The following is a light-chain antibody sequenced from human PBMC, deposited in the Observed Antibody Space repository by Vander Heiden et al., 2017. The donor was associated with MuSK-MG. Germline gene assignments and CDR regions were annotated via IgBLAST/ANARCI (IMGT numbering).Light chain of an antibody. J-gene: IGLJ2*01. CDR1: SSDVGGYNY. Sequence: QSALTQPASVSGSPGQSITIYCTGTSSDVGGYNYVSWYQQHPGKAHILMSYDVSNRPSGVSNRFSGSKSGNTASLTTSGLKAEDEADYYCSSYTSSSMRVFGGGTKMTVL. CDR3: SSYTSSSMRV. CDR2: DVS. V-gene: IGLV2-14*01.